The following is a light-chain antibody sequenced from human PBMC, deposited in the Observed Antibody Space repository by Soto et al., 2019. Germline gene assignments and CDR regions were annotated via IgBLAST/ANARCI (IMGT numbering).Light chain of an antibody. CDR3: QQYDTYWT. CDR1: ESISNW. V-gene: IGKV1-5*03. CDR2: KAS. Sequence: DIQMTPSPSTLSASVGDRVIITCRASESISNWLAWYQQKPGKAPNLLIYKASSLKSGVPLRFSGSGSGTEFTLTINSLQPDDFATYYCQQYDTYWTFGQGTKVDIK. J-gene: IGKJ1*01.